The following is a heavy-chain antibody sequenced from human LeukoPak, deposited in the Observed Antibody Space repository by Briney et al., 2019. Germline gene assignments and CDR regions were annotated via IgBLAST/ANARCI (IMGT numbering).Heavy chain of an antibody. Sequence: GRSLRLSCAASGFTLSNYGMHWVRQAPGKGLEWAAFIWFDGSNQYYADSVKGRFTISRDISKNTLYLQMNSLRPEDTAMYYCARDFEFTTEDTFASPDYWGQGTLVTVSS. V-gene: IGHV3-33*01. CDR2: IWFDGSNQ. CDR3: ARDFEFTTEDTFASPDY. D-gene: IGHD5-18*01. CDR1: GFTLSNYG. J-gene: IGHJ4*02.